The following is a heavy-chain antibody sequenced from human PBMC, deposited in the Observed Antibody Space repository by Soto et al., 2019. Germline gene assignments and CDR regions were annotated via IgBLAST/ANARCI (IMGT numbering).Heavy chain of an antibody. CDR3: ARSRYSGYGDFDY. Sequence: SETLSLTCTVSGGSISSYFWSWIRQPPGKGLEWIGYIYYTGSTNYKPSLKSRVTISVDTSRNQFSLKLSSVTAADTAVYFCARSRYSGYGDFDYWGQGTLVTVSS. CDR2: IYYTGST. J-gene: IGHJ4*02. D-gene: IGHD5-12*01. V-gene: IGHV4-59*01. CDR1: GGSISSYF.